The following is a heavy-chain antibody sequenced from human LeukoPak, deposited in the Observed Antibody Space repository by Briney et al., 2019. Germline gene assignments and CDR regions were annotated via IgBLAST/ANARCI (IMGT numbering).Heavy chain of an antibody. J-gene: IGHJ6*02. Sequence: PSETLSLTCAVYGGSFSGYYWSWIRQPPGKGLEWIGEINHSGSTNYNPSLKSRVTISVDTSKNQFSLKLSSVTAADTAVYYCARDPGVVVAVKDYYYGMDVWGQGTTATVSS. CDR1: GGSFSGYY. D-gene: IGHD2-15*01. V-gene: IGHV4-34*01. CDR3: ARDPGVVVAVKDYYYGMDV. CDR2: INHSGST.